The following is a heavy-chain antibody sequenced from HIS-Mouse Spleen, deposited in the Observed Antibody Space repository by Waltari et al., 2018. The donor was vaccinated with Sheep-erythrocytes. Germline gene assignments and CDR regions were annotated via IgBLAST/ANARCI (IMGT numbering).Heavy chain of an antibody. CDR2: ISSSSSYI. J-gene: IGHJ4*02. CDR1: GFTFSSYS. D-gene: IGHD1-26*01. CDR3: ARVASGATFDY. Sequence: EVQLVESGGGLVKPGGSLRLSCAASGFTFSSYSRTWLRQAPGKGLEWVSSISSSSSYIYYADSVKGRFTISRDNAKNSLYLQMNSLRAEDTAVYYCARVASGATFDYWGQGTLVTVSS. V-gene: IGHV3-21*01.